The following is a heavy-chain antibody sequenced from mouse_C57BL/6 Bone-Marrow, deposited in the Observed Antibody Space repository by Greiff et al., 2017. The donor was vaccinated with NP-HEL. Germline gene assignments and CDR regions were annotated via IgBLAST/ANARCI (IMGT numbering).Heavy chain of an antibody. CDR3: ARKGGKLGLYWYFDV. CDR1: GYTFTSYW. V-gene: IGHV1-64*01. D-gene: IGHD4-1*01. CDR2: IHPNSGST. Sequence: VQLQQPGAELVKPGASVKLSCKASGYTFTSYWMHWVKQRPGQGLEWIGMIHPNSGSTNYNEKFKSKATLTVDKSSSTAYMQLSSLTSEDSAVYYCARKGGKLGLYWYFDVWGTGTTVTVSS. J-gene: IGHJ1*03.